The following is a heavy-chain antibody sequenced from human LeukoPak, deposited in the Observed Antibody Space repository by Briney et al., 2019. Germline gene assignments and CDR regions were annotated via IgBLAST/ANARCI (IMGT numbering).Heavy chain of an antibody. J-gene: IGHJ6*02. CDR1: GFTFSSYA. CDR3: ARDRGAGTGMDV. Sequence: PGGSLRLSCAASGFTFSSYAMHWVRQAPGKGLEWVAVISYDGSNQYYADSVKGRFTISRDNSKNTLYLQMNSLRAEDTAVYYCARDRGAGTGMDVWGQGTTVTVSS. CDR2: ISYDGSNQ. D-gene: IGHD3-10*01. V-gene: IGHV3-30*04.